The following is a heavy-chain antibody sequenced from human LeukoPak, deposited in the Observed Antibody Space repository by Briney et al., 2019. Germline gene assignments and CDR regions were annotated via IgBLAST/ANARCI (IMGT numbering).Heavy chain of an antibody. V-gene: IGHV3-23*01. CDR2: ISGSGGST. CDR1: GFTFSNAW. CDR3: AKTDFSCYDY. Sequence: GGSLRLSCAASGFTFSNAWMSWVRQAPGKGLEWVSAISGSGGSTYYADSVKGRFTISRDNSKNTLYLQMNSLRAEDTAVYYCAKTDFSCYDYWGQGTLVTVSS. D-gene: IGHD2-15*01. J-gene: IGHJ4*02.